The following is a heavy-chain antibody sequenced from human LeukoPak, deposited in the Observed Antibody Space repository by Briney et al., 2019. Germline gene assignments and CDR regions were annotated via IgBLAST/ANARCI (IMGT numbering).Heavy chain of an antibody. CDR1: GFRFNTYW. D-gene: IGHD3-10*02. CDR2: IKQDGNEK. V-gene: IGHV3-7*02. J-gene: IGHJ6*04. Sequence: GGSLRLSCAASGFRFNTYWMSWVRQAPGEGLEWVANIKQDGNEKYYADSVKGRFTISRDNAKNSLYLQMNSLRAEDTAVYYCAELGITMIGGVWGKGTTVTISS. CDR3: AELGITMIGGV.